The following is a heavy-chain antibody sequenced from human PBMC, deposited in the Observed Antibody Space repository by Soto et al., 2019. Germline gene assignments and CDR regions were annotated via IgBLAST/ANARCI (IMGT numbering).Heavy chain of an antibody. CDR1: GFTFSSYA. D-gene: IGHD3-16*01. V-gene: IGHV3-30-3*01. J-gene: IGHJ4*02. Sequence: GGSLRLSCAASGFTFSSYAMHWVRQAPGKGLEWVAVISYDGSNKYYADSVKGRFTISRDNSKNTLYLQMDNLRAEDTAVYFCAKVMESYRPLDCWGQGT. CDR3: AKVMESYRPLDC. CDR2: ISYDGSNK.